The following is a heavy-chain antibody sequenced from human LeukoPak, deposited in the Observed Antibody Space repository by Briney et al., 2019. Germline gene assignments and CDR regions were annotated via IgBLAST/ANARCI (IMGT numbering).Heavy chain of an antibody. Sequence: GGSLRLSCAASGFTVSSNYMNWVRQAPGKGLEWVSVIYTGGSTYYADSVKGRFTISRDSSKNMLYLQMSSLRGEDTAVYFCARSFGESSQYGMDVWGQGTTVTVSS. J-gene: IGHJ6*02. CDR1: GFTVSSNY. CDR3: ARSFGESSQYGMDV. V-gene: IGHV3-66*01. D-gene: IGHD3-10*01. CDR2: IYTGGST.